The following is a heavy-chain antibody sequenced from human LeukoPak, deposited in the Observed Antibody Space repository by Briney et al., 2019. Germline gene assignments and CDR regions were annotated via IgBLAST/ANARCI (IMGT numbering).Heavy chain of an antibody. CDR2: IYYSGST. CDR3: ARDQVIAAAGTYYYGMDV. J-gene: IGHJ6*02. CDR1: GVSISSYY. D-gene: IGHD6-13*01. Sequence: SETLSLTCTVSGVSISSYYWSWIRQPPGKGLEWIGYIYYSGSTNYNPSLKSRVTISVDTSKNQFSLKLSSVTAADTAVYYCARDQVIAAAGTYYYGMDVWGQGTTVTVSS. V-gene: IGHV4-59*01.